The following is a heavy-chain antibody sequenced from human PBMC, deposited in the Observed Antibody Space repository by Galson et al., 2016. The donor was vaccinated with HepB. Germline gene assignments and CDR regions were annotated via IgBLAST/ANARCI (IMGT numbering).Heavy chain of an antibody. D-gene: IGHD5-24*01. Sequence: SLRLSCAASGFIFSRYAMSWVRLSPGKGLEWVSAISGSGDKTYYAASVKARVTISRDNSRNTLYLQMNSLRAEDPAIYYCAGEDHGASTIYLAYWGQGTLVSVSS. J-gene: IGHJ4*02. V-gene: IGHV3-23*01. CDR2: ISGSGDKT. CDR3: AGEDHGASTIYLAY. CDR1: GFIFSRYA.